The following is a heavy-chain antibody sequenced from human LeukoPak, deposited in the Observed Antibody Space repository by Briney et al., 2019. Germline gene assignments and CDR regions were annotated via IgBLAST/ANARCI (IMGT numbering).Heavy chain of an antibody. J-gene: IGHJ3*02. CDR2: IDYSGGST. Sequence: GGSLRLSCTASGFTLSSYEMSWIRQAPGKGLEWVSSIDYSGGSTYYADSVKGRFTISRDNSKNTLYLQMNSLRAEDTAVYYCARVDDGRLGESYAFDIWGQGTMVTVSS. D-gene: IGHD3-16*01. CDR1: GFTLSSYE. CDR3: ARVDDGRLGESYAFDI. V-gene: IGHV3-23*01.